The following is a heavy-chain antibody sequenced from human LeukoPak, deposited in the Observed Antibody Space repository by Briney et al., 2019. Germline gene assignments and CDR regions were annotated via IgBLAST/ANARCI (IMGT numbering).Heavy chain of an antibody. CDR1: GYTFTSYG. V-gene: IGHV1-18*01. CDR2: ISAYNGNT. CDR3: ARGGGSYYFDAFDI. J-gene: IGHJ3*02. Sequence: ASVKVSCKASGYTFTSYGISWVRQAPGQGLEWMGWISAYNGNTNYAQKLQGRVTMTTDTSTSTAYIELRGLRSDDTAVYYCARGGGSYYFDAFDIWGQGTMVTVSS. D-gene: IGHD3-10*01.